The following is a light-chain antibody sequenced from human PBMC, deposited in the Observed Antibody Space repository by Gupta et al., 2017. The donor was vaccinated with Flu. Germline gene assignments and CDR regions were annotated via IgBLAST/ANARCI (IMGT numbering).Light chain of an antibody. CDR2: GAS. CDR3: QQDKNWPPLT. Sequence: EIVMTQSPATLSVSPGERATLSCRASQSVSSNLAWYQQKPGQAPRLLIYGASTRATGIPARFSGSGSGTEFTLTISIRQSEDFAVYYCQQDKNWPPLTFGGGTKVEIK. CDR1: QSVSSN. V-gene: IGKV3-15*01. J-gene: IGKJ4*01.